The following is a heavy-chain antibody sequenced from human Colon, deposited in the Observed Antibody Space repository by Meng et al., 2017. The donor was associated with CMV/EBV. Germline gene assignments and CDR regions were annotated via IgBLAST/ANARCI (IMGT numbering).Heavy chain of an antibody. V-gene: IGHV4-39*07. CDR2: IYYSGYT. CDR3: ATDYGDYYFDR. CDR1: GGSIRSSTYY. D-gene: IGHD4-17*01. Sequence: QLQLQGQGSGLVKPSGTLSLTCTVSGGSIRSSTYYWGWIRQTPGKGLEWIGNIYYSGYTYYNPSLKSRLTISVDTSKNQFSLKLTSVTAADTAVYYCATDYGDYYFDRWGQGTLVTVSS. J-gene: IGHJ4*02.